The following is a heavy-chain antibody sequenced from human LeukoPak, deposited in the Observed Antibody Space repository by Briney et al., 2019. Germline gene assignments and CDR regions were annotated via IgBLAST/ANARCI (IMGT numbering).Heavy chain of an antibody. D-gene: IGHD3-22*01. Sequence: PSETLSLTCAVYGGSFSGYYWSWIRQPPGKGLEWIGEINHSGSTNYNPSLKSRVTISVDTSKNQFSLKLSPVTAADTAVYYCVGVYYDSSGGPYYYYGMDVWGQGTTVTVSS. V-gene: IGHV4-34*01. CDR3: VGVYYDSSGGPYYYYGMDV. CDR2: INHSGST. J-gene: IGHJ6*02. CDR1: GGSFSGYY.